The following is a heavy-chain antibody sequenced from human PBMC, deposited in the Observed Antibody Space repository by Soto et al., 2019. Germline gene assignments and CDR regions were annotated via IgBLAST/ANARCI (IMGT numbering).Heavy chain of an antibody. J-gene: IGHJ2*01. Sequence: SEPLSLTCTVSGGSISSGGYYWSWIRQHQGKGLEWIGYIYYSGSTYYNPSLQSRVTISVDPSKNQFSLKLSSVTAADTAVYYCAIASMGDNWELPNFDGRGRATLV. CDR2: IYYSGST. CDR1: GGSISSGGYY. V-gene: IGHV4-31*03. D-gene: IGHD1-26*01. CDR3: AIASMGDNWELPNFDG.